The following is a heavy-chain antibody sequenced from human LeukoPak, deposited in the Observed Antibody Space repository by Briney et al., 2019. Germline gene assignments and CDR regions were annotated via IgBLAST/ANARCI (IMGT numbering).Heavy chain of an antibody. D-gene: IGHD3-10*01. J-gene: IGHJ6*02. Sequence: SETLSLTCAVYGGSFSGYYWSWIRQPPGKGLEWIGEINHSGSTNYNPSLKSRVTISVDTSQIQVSLKLSSVTAADTAEYYCALRGFRGVTIYYYYYGMDVWGQGTTVTVSS. CDR1: GGSFSGYY. CDR3: ALRGFRGVTIYYYYYGMDV. V-gene: IGHV4-34*01. CDR2: INHSGST.